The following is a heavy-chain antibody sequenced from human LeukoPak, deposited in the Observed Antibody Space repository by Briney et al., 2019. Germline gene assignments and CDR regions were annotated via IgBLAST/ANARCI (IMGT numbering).Heavy chain of an antibody. D-gene: IGHD3-10*02. J-gene: IGHJ4*02. CDR3: ARTVTMIGFDY. CDR1: GFTVSSKY. CDR2: ILSGDST. V-gene: IGHV3-66*01. Sequence: GGSLRLSCAASGFTVSSKYMSWVRQAPGKGLEWVSVILSGDSTYYADSVKGRFTISRDNSKNTLYLQMNSLRAEDTAVYYCARTVTMIGFDYWGQGTLVTVSS.